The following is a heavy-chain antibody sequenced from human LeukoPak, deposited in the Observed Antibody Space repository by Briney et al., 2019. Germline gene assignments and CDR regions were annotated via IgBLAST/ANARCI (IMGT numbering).Heavy chain of an antibody. CDR1: GGSISSSSYY. D-gene: IGHD5-18*01. V-gene: IGHV4-39*07. CDR3: ARVVGGYSYGQYYFDY. Sequence: SETLSLTCTVPGGSISSSSYYWGWIRQPPGKGLEWIGSIYYSGSTYYNPSLKSRVTISVDTSKNQFSLKLSSVTAADTAVYYCARVVGGYSYGQYYFDYWGQGTLVTVSS. CDR2: IYYSGST. J-gene: IGHJ4*02.